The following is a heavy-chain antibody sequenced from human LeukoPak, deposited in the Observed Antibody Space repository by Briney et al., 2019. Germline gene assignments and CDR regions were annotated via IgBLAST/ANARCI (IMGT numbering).Heavy chain of an antibody. CDR3: ARDLNGYSSAWYGGFDY. CDR1: GYTFTGYY. D-gene: IGHD6-19*01. V-gene: IGHV1-2*02. J-gene: IGHJ4*02. Sequence: ASVKVSCKASGYTFTGYYMHWVRQAPGQGLEWMGWINPSSGGTNYAQKFQGRVTMTRDTSISTTYMELSRLRSDDTAVYYCARDLNGYSSAWYGGFDYWGQGTLVTVSS. CDR2: INPSSGGT.